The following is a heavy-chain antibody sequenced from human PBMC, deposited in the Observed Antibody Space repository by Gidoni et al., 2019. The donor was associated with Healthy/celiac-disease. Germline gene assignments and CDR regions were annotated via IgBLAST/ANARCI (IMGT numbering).Heavy chain of an antibody. J-gene: IGHJ4*02. V-gene: IGHV4-59*01. CDR3: ARGRGTTKLPYYFDY. CDR1: GGSISSYY. CDR2: IYYSGST. D-gene: IGHD3-3*01. Sequence: QVQLQESGPGLVKPSATLSLTCPVSGGSISSYYWSWIRQPPGKGLEWIGYIYYSGSTNYNPSLKSRVTISVDTSKNQFSLKLSSVTAADTAVYYCARGRGTTKLPYYFDYWGQGTLVTVSS.